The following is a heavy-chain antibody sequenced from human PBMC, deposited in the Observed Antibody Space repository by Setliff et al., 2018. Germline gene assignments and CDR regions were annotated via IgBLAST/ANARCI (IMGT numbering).Heavy chain of an antibody. CDR2: INSDGSST. CDR3: ARDGGLLQFLEWSRSYMDV. V-gene: IGHV3-74*01. Sequence: GGVLRLSCAASGFTFSSYWMHWVRQAPGKGLVWVSRINSDGSSTSYADSVKGRFTISRDNAKNTLYLQMNSLRAEDTAVYYCARDGGLLQFLEWSRSYMDVWGKGTTVTVSS. D-gene: IGHD3-3*01. J-gene: IGHJ6*03. CDR1: GFTFSSYW.